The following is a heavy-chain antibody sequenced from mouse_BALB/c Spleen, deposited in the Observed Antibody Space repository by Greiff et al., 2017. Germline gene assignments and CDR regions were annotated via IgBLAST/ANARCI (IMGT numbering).Heavy chain of an antibody. D-gene: IGHD2-1*01. J-gene: IGHJ4*01. CDR2: ISYSGST. CDR3: ARGGGNYFYAMDY. Sequence: EVKLMESGPGLVKPSQSLSLTCTVTGYSITSDYAWNWIRQFPGNKLEWMGYISYSGSTSYNPSLKSRISITRDTSKNQFFLQLNSVTTEDTATYYCARGGGNYFYAMDYWGQGTSVTVSS. CDR1: GYSITSDYA. V-gene: IGHV3-2*02.